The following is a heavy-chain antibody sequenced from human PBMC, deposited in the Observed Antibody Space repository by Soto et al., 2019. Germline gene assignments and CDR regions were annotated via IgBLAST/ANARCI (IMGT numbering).Heavy chain of an antibody. CDR1: GDSVSSNSAA. D-gene: IGHD5-18*01. CDR3: ARDGGRIQLWLSAFDI. J-gene: IGHJ3*02. Sequence: SQTLSLTCAISGDSVSSNSAAWNWIRQSPSRGLEWLGRTYYRSKWYNDYAVSVKSRITINPDTSKNQFSLQLNSVTPEDTAVYYCARDGGRIQLWLSAFDIWGQGTMVTVSS. V-gene: IGHV6-1*01. CDR2: TYYRSKWYN.